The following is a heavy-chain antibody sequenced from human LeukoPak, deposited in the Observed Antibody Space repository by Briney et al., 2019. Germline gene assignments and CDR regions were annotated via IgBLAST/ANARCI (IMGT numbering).Heavy chain of an antibody. CDR2: ISGSGDAT. CDR1: GFTFSSYA. J-gene: IGHJ4*02. Sequence: PGGSLRLSCAASGFTFSSYAMTWVRQAPGKGLEWVSVISGSGDATYYADSVKGRFTISRNNSKNTLYLQMNSLRAEDTAVYYCAKESPYFDYWGQGTLVTVSS. CDR3: AKESPYFDY. V-gene: IGHV3-23*01.